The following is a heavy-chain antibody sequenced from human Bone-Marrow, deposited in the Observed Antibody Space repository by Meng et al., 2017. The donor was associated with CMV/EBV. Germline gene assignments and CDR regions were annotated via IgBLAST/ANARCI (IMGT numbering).Heavy chain of an antibody. Sequence: SVKVSCKVSAGTLSKHAMSWVRHAPGQGLEWMGGIIPMFGPARYIEKFQGRVTITADEYTGTVYLELRSLRYEDTAVYYCARSLEVSAVVYHYYGSDFWGLGTTVTVSS. V-gene: IGHV1-69*13. D-gene: IGHD2-21*01. CDR2: IIPMFGPA. J-gene: IGHJ6*02. CDR3: ARSLEVSAVVYHYYGSDF. CDR1: AGTLSKHA.